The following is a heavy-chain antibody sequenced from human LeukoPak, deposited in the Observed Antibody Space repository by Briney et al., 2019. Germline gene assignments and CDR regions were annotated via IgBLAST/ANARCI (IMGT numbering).Heavy chain of an antibody. CDR2: ISGSGGNT. CDR3: AKTTAGHSGGRDPGWPVDY. J-gene: IGHJ4*02. D-gene: IGHD4-11*01. Sequence: QPGGSLRLSCAASGFTFGSYAMTWVRQAPGKGLEWVSHISGSGGNTYHADSVKGRFTISRDNSKNTVYLQMNSLRAEDTAVYYCAKTTAGHSGGRDPGWPVDYWGQGTLVTVSS. CDR1: GFTFGSYA. V-gene: IGHV3-23*01.